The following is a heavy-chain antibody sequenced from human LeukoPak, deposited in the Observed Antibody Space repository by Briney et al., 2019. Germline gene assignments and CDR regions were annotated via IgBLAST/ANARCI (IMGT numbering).Heavy chain of an antibody. J-gene: IGHJ3*02. V-gene: IGHV3-20*04. CDR3: ARDRDSYALPGQHDAFDI. CDR2: INWNGGST. Sequence: GGSLRLSCAASGFTFDDYGMSWVRQAPGKGLEWVSGINWNGGSTGYADSVKGRFTISRDNAKNSLYLQMNSLRAEDTALYYCARDRDSYALPGQHDAFDIWGQGTMVTVSS. D-gene: IGHD5-18*01. CDR1: GFTFDDYG.